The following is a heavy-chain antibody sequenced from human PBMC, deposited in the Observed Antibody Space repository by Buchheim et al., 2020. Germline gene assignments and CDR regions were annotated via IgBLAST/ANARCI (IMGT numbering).Heavy chain of an antibody. CDR3: ARGGQPLLYAFDY. CDR2: IYSSGST. J-gene: IGHJ4*02. CDR1: GGSVTSGNFY. Sequence: QVQLQESGPGLVKPSETLSVTCTVSGGSVTSGNFYWSWIRQPPGKGLEWIGYIYSSGSTNYHPSLKSRVSISVDTSKNQFSLKLSSVTAADTAVYYCARGGQPLLYAFDYWGQGTL. V-gene: IGHV4-61*01. D-gene: IGHD2-2*02.